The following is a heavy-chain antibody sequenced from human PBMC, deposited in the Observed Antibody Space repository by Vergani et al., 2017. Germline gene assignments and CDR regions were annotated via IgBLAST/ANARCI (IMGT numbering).Heavy chain of an antibody. CDR3: ARDGGEYDKDALDV. Sequence: QVQLQESGPGLVKPSQTLSLTCTVSGGSFSTGGQSWTWPRESAGKGLEWIGRSYTRGAAIYNPSLRSRASMSVDASNKQFSLKLTSVTAADTAVYYCARDGGEYDKDALDVWGQGTKVTVTS. CDR2: SYTRGAA. V-gene: IGHV4-61*02. D-gene: IGHD2-21*01. CDR1: GGSFSTGGQS. J-gene: IGHJ3*01.